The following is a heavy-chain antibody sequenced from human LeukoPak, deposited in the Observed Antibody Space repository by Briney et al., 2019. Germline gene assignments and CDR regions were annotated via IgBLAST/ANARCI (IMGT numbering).Heavy chain of an antibody. CDR3: ARGSMVRGVITSMDFDY. J-gene: IGHJ4*02. D-gene: IGHD3-10*01. V-gene: IGHV3-43D*03. Sequence: GGSLRLSCAASGFTFDDYAMWWVRQAPGRGLEWVSLISWDGGSTYYVDSVKGRFTISRDNSKNTLYLQMNSLRAEDTAVYYCARGSMVRGVITSMDFDYWGQGTLVTVSS. CDR1: GFTFDDYA. CDR2: ISWDGGST.